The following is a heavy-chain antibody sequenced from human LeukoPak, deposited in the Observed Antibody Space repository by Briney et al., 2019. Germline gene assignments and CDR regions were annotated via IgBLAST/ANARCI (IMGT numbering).Heavy chain of an antibody. J-gene: IGHJ4*02. V-gene: IGHV3-48*03. Sequence: PGGSLRLSCLASGFAFSAYEMNWVRQAPGKGLEWVSYIAGSDTTTYYADSVKGRLTNFRDNAKNSLYLQMNSLRAEDTALYYCTTLGYHLDSWGQGTLVTVSS. CDR1: GFAFSAYE. CDR3: TTLGYHLDS. D-gene: IGHD3-22*01. CDR2: IAGSDTTT.